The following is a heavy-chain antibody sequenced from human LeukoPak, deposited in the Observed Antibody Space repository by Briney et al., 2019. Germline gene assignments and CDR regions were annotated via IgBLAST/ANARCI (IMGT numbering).Heavy chain of an antibody. J-gene: IGHJ4*02. D-gene: IGHD6-19*01. CDR3: AKPHPEIAVAGTGSHPDY. Sequence: GGSLRLSCAASGFTFSSYAMSWVRQAPGKGLEWVSAISGSGGSTYYADSVKGRFTISRDNSKNTLYLQMNSLRAEDTAVYYCAKPHPEIAVAGTGSHPDYWGQGTLVTVSS. CDR1: GFTFSSYA. CDR2: ISGSGGST. V-gene: IGHV3-23*01.